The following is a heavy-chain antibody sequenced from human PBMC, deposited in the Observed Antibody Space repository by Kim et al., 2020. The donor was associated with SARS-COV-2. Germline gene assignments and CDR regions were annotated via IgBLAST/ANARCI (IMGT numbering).Heavy chain of an antibody. V-gene: IGHV3-11*01. CDR1: GFTFSDYY. CDR3: ARDQTYYYDSSGYFRFPDP. D-gene: IGHD3-22*01. CDR2: ISSSGSTI. J-gene: IGHJ5*02. Sequence: GGSLRLSCAASGFTFSDYYMSWIRQAPGKGLEWVSYISSSGSTIYYADSVKGRFTISRDNAKNSLYLQMNSLRAEDTAVYYCARDQTYYYDSSGYFRFPDPWGQGTLVTVSS.